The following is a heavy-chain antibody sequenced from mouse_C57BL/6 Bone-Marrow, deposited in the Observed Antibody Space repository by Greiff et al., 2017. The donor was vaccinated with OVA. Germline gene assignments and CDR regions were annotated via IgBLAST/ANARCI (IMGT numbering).Heavy chain of an antibody. J-gene: IGHJ3*01. D-gene: IGHD4-1*01. CDR3: TRWTGTAWFAY. V-gene: IGHV1-5*01. CDR2: IYPGNSDT. CDR1: GYTFTSYW. Sequence: VQLQQSGTVLARPGASVKMSCKTSGYTFTSYWMHWVKQRPGQGLEWIGAIYPGNSDTSYNQKFKGKAKLTAVTSASTAYMELSSLTNADSAVYYCTRWTGTAWFAYWGQGTLVTVSA.